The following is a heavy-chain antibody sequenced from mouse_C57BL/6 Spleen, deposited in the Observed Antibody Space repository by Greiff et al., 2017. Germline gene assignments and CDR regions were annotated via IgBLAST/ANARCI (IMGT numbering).Heavy chain of an antibody. V-gene: IGHV1-82*01. CDR3: ARENLGYYGSSYWYFDV. CDR1: GYAFSSSW. Sequence: QVQLQQSGPELVKPGASVKISCKASGYAFSSSWMNWVKQRPGKGLEWIGRIYPGDGDTNYNGKFKGKDTLTADKSSSTAYMQLSSLTSEDSAVXFCARENLGYYGSSYWYFDVWGTGTTVTVSS. J-gene: IGHJ1*03. D-gene: IGHD1-1*01. CDR2: IYPGDGDT.